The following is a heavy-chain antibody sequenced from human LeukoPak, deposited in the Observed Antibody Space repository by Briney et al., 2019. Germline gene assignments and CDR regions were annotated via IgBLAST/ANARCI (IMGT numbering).Heavy chain of an antibody. D-gene: IGHD3-16*01. CDR1: GGSFSGYY. Sequence: SETLSLTCAVYGGSFSGYYWSWIRQPPGKGLEWIGEINHSGSTYYNPSLKSRVTISVDTSKNQFSLKLSSVTAADTAVYYCARDLIRDYAFDIWGQGTMVTVSS. V-gene: IGHV4-34*01. CDR2: INHSGST. CDR3: ARDLIRDYAFDI. J-gene: IGHJ3*02.